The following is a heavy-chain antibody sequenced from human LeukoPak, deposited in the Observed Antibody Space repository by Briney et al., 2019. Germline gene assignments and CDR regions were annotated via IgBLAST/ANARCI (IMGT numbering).Heavy chain of an antibody. Sequence: SETLSLTCTVSGGSLISGSSYWTWIRQPPGQGLEWIGYIYYSGSTNYNPSLKSRVTISVDTSKNQFSLKLSSVTAADTAVYYCARESYDIVAGSIYGMDVWGKGTTVTVSS. D-gene: IGHD3-9*01. J-gene: IGHJ6*01. CDR3: ARESYDIVAGSIYGMDV. V-gene: IGHV4-61*01. CDR1: GGSLISGSSY. CDR2: IYYSGST.